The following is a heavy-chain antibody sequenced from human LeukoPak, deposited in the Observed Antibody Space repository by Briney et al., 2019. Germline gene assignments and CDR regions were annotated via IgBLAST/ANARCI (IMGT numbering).Heavy chain of an antibody. J-gene: IGHJ6*03. CDR2: MNPNSGNT. CDR3: ARASRVPAATNQYYYYYYMDV. V-gene: IGHV1-8*01. Sequence: ASVKVSCKASGYTFTSYDINWVRQATGQGLEWMGWMNPNSGNTGYAQKFQGRVTMTRNTSISTAYMELSSLRSEDTAVYYCARASRVPAATNQYYYYYYMDVWGKGTTVTVSS. D-gene: IGHD2-2*01. CDR1: GYTFTSYD.